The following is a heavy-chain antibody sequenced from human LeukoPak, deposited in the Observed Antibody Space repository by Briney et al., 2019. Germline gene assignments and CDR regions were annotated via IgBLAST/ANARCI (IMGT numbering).Heavy chain of an antibody. J-gene: IGHJ5*02. CDR1: GGSISSYY. CDR2: IYYSGST. D-gene: IGHD6-13*01. CDR3: CCSSRLPLFDP. Sequence: SETLSLTCTVSGGSISSYYWSWIRQPPGKGLEWIGYIYYSGSTNYNPSLKSRVTISVDTSKNQFSLKLSSVTAADTAVYYCCCSSRLPLFDPWGQGTLVTVSS. V-gene: IGHV4-59*08.